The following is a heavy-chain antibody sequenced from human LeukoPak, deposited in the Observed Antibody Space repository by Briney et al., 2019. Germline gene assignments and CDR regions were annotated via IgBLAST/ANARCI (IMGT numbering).Heavy chain of an antibody. Sequence: ASVKVSCKASGYTFTGYYIHWLRQAPGQGLEWMGWINPNSDDTKYAQKFQGRVTMTRDTSISTAYMELNRLRSDDTAVYYCARKYDILTGYDNWFDPWGQGTLVTVSS. J-gene: IGHJ5*02. CDR1: GYTFTGYY. CDR3: ARKYDILTGYDNWFDP. CDR2: INPNSDDT. D-gene: IGHD3-9*01. V-gene: IGHV1-2*02.